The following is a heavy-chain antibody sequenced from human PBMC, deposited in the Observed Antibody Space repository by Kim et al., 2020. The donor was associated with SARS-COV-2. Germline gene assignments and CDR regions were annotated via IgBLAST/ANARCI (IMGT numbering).Heavy chain of an antibody. J-gene: IGHJ4*02. CDR3: TTRSGYYYVGPDY. Sequence: GGSLRLSCAASGFTFSNAWMSWVRQAPGKGLEWVGRIKSKTDGGTTDYAAPMKGRFTISRDDSKNTLYLQMNSLKTEDTAVYYCTTRSGYYYVGPDYWGQGTLVTVSS. V-gene: IGHV3-15*01. CDR1: GFTFSNAW. CDR2: IKSKTDGGTT. D-gene: IGHD3-22*01.